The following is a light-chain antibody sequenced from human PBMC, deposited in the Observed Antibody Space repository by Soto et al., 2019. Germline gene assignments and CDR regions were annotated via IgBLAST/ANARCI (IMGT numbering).Light chain of an antibody. CDR3: QQYGSSST. J-gene: IGKJ1*01. Sequence: VLTQSAATLSLPQGERATLSCRAIQSVSSYLAWYQQKPGPAPRLLIYGASNRATGIPDRFSGSGSGTDFPLTISRLAHDDSPVYYCQQYGSSSTFAQGTNVDI. CDR2: GAS. CDR1: QSVSSY. V-gene: IGKV3-20*01.